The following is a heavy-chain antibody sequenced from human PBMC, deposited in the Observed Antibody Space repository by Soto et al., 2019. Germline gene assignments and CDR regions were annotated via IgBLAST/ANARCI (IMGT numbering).Heavy chain of an antibody. V-gene: IGHV4-30-2*01. D-gene: IGHD3-10*01. Sequence: SETLSLTCAVSGGSIISGGYSWSWIRQPPGKGLEWIGYIYHSGSTYYNPSLKSRVTISVDRSKNQFSLKLNSMTAADTAVYYCARHNYGSGSTYFDYWGQGTLVTVSS. CDR1: GGSIISGGYS. CDR3: ARHNYGSGSTYFDY. J-gene: IGHJ4*02. CDR2: IYHSGST.